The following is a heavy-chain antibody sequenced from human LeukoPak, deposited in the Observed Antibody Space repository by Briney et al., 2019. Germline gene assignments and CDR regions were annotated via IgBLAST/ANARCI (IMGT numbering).Heavy chain of an antibody. V-gene: IGHV3-30*18. Sequence: PGRSLRLSYAASGFTFSSYGMHWVRLAPGKGLEWEAVISYDGSNKYYADSVKGRFTISRDNSKNTLYLQMNSLRAEDTAVYYCAKEKWELPSAYFDYWGQGTLVTVSS. J-gene: IGHJ4*02. CDR1: GFTFSSYG. CDR2: ISYDGSNK. CDR3: AKEKWELPSAYFDY. D-gene: IGHD1-26*01.